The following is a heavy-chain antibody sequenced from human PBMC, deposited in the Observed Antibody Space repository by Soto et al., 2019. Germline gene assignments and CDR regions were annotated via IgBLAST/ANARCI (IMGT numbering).Heavy chain of an antibody. D-gene: IGHD3-3*01. Sequence: XXTLSLSCAVYGWSFSCYSLGWAPQPPGKGLEWIGEINHSGTTNYNPSLKSRVTISVDTSKTQFSLKLSSVIAADTAVYYCGGAIFGVVIDYYYYGMDVWGQGTTVTVSS. V-gene: IGHV4-34*01. CDR2: INHSGTT. CDR3: GGAIFGVVIDYYYYGMDV. CDR1: GWSFSCYS. J-gene: IGHJ6*02.